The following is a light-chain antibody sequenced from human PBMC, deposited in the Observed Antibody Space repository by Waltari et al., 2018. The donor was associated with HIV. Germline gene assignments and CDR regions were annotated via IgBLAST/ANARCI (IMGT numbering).Light chain of an antibody. Sequence: SYVLTQSPSVSVAPGKTARITCGGQNIGSKSVNWYQQQPGQAPVMVIYHDTDRPSGIPVRFCGSNSEDTATLTIRRVEAWDEADYYCQVWDINTDQYVIFGGGTNLAV. J-gene: IGLJ2*01. V-gene: IGLV3-21*01. CDR3: QVWDINTDQYVI. CDR2: HDT. CDR1: NIGSKS.